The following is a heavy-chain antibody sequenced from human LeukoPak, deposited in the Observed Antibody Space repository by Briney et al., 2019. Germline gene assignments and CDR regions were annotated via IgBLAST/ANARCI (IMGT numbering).Heavy chain of an antibody. V-gene: IGHV4-31*03. D-gene: IGHD6-19*01. CDR2: IFNTGRA. CDR3: ATLVPVYSSGWYYVDY. J-gene: IGHJ4*02. Sequence: PSETLSLTCTVSGGSSSSVGYFWSWIRQNPGKGLEYIGYIFNTGRASYNPSLRSRVTMSVDTPNNQFSLRLISVTAADTAVYYCATLVPVYSSGWYYVDYWGQGTLVTVSS. CDR1: GGSSSSVGYF.